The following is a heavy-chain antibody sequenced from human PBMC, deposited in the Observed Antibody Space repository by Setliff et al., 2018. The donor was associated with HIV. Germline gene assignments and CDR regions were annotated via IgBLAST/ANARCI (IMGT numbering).Heavy chain of an antibody. CDR3: AREGDGIDY. D-gene: IGHD2-21*02. Sequence: PSETLSLTCTVSGASISTTTYYWGWTRQPTGKGLEWIGSIHYTGNTYNTPSLKSRLTIFVDASKNEISLKLSSVTAADTAIYFCAREGDGIDYWGQGILVTVSS. V-gene: IGHV4-39*02. CDR1: GASISTTTYY. CDR2: IHYTGNT. J-gene: IGHJ4*02.